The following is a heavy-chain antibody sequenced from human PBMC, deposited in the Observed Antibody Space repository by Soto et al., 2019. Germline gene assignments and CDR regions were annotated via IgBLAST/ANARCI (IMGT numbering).Heavy chain of an antibody. CDR2: ISYDGSNK. J-gene: IGHJ6*02. Sequence: QVQLVESGGGVVQHGRSLRLSCAASGFTFSSYAMHWVRQAPGKGLEWVAVISYDGSNKYYADSVKGRFTISRDNSKNTLYLQMNSLRAEDTAVYYCARVGALRFSDVWGQWTTVTVSS. CDR1: GFTFSSYA. CDR3: ARVGALRFSDV. V-gene: IGHV3-30-3*01. D-gene: IGHD3-3*01.